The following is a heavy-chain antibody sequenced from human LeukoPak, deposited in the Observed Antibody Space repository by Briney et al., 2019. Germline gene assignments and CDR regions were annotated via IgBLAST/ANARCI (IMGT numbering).Heavy chain of an antibody. CDR3: ARGFWQGDY. D-gene: IGHD3-3*01. V-gene: IGHV4-34*01. Sequence: SETLSLTCTVSGGSISSYYWSWIRQPPGKGLEWIGEINHSGSTNYNPSLKSRVTISVDTSKNQFSLKLSSVTAADTAVYYCARGFWQGDYWGQGTLVTVSS. CDR2: INHSGST. J-gene: IGHJ4*02. CDR1: GGSISSYY.